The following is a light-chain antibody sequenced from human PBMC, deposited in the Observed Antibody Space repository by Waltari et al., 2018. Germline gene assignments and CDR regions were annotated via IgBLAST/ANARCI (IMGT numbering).Light chain of an antibody. V-gene: IGLV3-27*01. CDR3: HAAADNNWF. J-gene: IGLJ2*01. CDR1: VLAEKY. Sequence: YDLAQPFSVSVSPGQTATITCSGDVLAEKYVRWFQQRPGQAPTLILYKDTERPPGIPGRFSGSSAVSTVTLTIRGALLEDEGDYHCHAAADNNWFFGGGTKLTVL. CDR2: KDT.